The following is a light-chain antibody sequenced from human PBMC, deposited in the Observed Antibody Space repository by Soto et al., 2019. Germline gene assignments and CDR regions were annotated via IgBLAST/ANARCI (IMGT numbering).Light chain of an antibody. CDR3: QQRSNWPWT. J-gene: IGKJ1*01. CDR2: GAS. CDR1: QTVSSF. Sequence: EIVLTQSPATLSLSPGERATLSCRASQTVSSFLAWYQQKRCQAPRLLIYGASNRATGIPARFSGSGSETDFTRTISSLEPEEFAVYYFQQRSNWPWTFGQGTKVELK. V-gene: IGKV3-11*01.